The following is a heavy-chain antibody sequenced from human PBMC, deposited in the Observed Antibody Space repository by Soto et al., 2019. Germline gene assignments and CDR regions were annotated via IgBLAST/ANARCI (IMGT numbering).Heavy chain of an antibody. V-gene: IGHV3-30-3*01. J-gene: IGHJ6*02. Sequence: PGGSLRLSCAVSGFTFSTYSMHWVRQAPGKGLEWVAVISDDGSNKYYADSVKGRFTISRDNSKNTVYLQMNSLRAEDTAVYYCARADSSGWYLLRYGMDVWGQGTTVTVSS. D-gene: IGHD6-19*01. CDR3: ARADSSGWYLLRYGMDV. CDR1: GFTFSTYS. CDR2: ISDDGSNK.